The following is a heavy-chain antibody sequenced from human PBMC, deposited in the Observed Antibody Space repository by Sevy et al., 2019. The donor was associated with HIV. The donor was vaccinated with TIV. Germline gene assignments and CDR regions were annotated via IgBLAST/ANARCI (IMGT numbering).Heavy chain of an antibody. J-gene: IGHJ4*02. D-gene: IGHD3-22*01. CDR3: ARGGGIYYDSRGFHPQYYFDS. CDR1: GGSINSFF. CDR2: VYDSGNS. V-gene: IGHV4-59*01. Sequence: SETLCLTCAVSGGSINSFFWSWIRQSPGKGLEWIGYVYDSGNSEYNPSLRSRVTISVDTSKKQFSLKLSSVTAADTAVYYCARGGGIYYDSRGFHPQYYFDSWGQGTLVTVSS.